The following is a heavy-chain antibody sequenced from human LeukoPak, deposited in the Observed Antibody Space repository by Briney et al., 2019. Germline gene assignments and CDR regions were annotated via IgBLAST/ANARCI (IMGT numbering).Heavy chain of an antibody. J-gene: IGHJ4*02. V-gene: IGHV3-30*18. CDR2: ISYDGSNK. CDR1: GFTFSSHG. D-gene: IGHD2-15*01. CDR3: AKAPYEGYYFDY. Sequence: GGSLRLSCAASGFTFSSHGMHWVRQAPGKGLEWVPVISYDGSNKYYADSVKGRFTISRDNSKNTLYLQMNSLRAEDTAVYYCAKAPYEGYYFDYWGQGTLVTVSS.